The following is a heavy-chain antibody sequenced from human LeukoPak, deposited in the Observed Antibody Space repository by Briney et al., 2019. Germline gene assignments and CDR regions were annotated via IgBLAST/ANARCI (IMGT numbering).Heavy chain of an antibody. J-gene: IGHJ6*02. CDR1: GYTFTSYG. V-gene: IGHV1-18*01. D-gene: IGHD2-2*02. CDR2: ISAYNGNT. CDR3: ARDRYCSSTSCYTYYYYGMDV. Sequence: ASVKVSCKASGYTFTSYGISWVRQAPGQGLEWMGWISAYNGNTNYAQKLQGRVTMTTDTSTSTAYMELRSLRSDDTAVYYCARDRYCSSTSCYTYYYYGMDVWGQRTTVTVSS.